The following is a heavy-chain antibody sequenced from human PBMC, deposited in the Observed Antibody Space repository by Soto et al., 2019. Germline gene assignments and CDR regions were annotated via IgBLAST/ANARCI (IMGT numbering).Heavy chain of an antibody. CDR1: GGSISSGDYY. V-gene: IGHV4-30-4*01. D-gene: IGHD6-13*01. CDR3: AATGYSSSRDAFDI. CDR2: IYYSGST. J-gene: IGHJ3*02. Sequence: SETLSPTCTVSGGSISSGDYYWSWIRQPPGKGLEWIGYIYYSGSTYYNPSLKSRVTISVDTSKNQFSLKLSSVTAADTAVYYCAATGYSSSRDAFDIWGQGTMVTVSS.